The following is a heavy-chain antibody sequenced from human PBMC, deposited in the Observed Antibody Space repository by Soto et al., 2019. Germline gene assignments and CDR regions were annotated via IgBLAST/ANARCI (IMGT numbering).Heavy chain of an antibody. Sequence: QLQLQESGPGLVKPSETLSLTCTVSGGSISHYHWNWIRQAPGKGMEWIGYIFYNGSTHYNPSLTGRVTISVDMSKNRLSLTLTSGTAADTAVDYRARSFYPWGQGTLVTVSP. CDR3: ARSFYP. CDR1: GGSISHYH. J-gene: IGHJ5*02. V-gene: IGHV4-59*01. CDR2: IFYNGST.